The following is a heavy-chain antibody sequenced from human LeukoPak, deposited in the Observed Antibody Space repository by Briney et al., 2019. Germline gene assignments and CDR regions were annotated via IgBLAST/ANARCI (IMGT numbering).Heavy chain of an antibody. Sequence: ETLSLTCTVSGGSISSYYWSWIRQPAGKGLEWIGRIYTSGSTNYNPSLKSRVTISVDTSKNQFSLKLSSVTAADTAVYYCARVRSSSWYGGAPLDYWGQGTLVTVSS. V-gene: IGHV4-4*07. CDR2: IYTSGST. J-gene: IGHJ4*02. CDR1: GGSISSYY. D-gene: IGHD6-13*01. CDR3: ARVRSSSWYGGAPLDY.